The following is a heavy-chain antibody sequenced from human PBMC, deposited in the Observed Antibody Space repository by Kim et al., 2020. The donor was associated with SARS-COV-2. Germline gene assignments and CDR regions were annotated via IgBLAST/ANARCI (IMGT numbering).Heavy chain of an antibody. D-gene: IGHD3-22*01. J-gene: IGHJ6*02. V-gene: IGHV1-8*01. CDR3: ARGHERSEIVVVITYYYYYGRDV. Sequence: ASVKVSCKASGYTFTSYDINWVRQATGQGLEWMGWMNPNSGNTGYAQKFQGRVTMTRNTSISTAYMEPSSLRSEDTAVYYCARGHERSEIVVVITYYYYYGRDVGGQGTTVTVSS. CDR1: GYTFTSYD. CDR2: MNPNSGNT.